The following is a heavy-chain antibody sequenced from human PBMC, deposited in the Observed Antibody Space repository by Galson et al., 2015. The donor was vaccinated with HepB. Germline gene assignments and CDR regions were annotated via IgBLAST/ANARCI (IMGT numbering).Heavy chain of an antibody. CDR1: GGSISSGDYY. CDR3: ARVRNSKQGKWFDP. J-gene: IGHJ5*02. Sequence: TLSLTCTVSGGSISSGDYYWSWVRQPPGKGLEWIGYIYYSGSTYYNPSLKSRVTISVDTSKNQFSLKLSSVTAADTAVYYCARVRNSKQGKWFDPWGQGTLVTVSS. V-gene: IGHV4-30-4*01. D-gene: IGHD4-23*01. CDR2: IYYSGST.